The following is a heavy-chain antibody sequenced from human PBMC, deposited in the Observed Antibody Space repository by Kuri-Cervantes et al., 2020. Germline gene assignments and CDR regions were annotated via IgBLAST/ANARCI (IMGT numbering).Heavy chain of an antibody. D-gene: IGHD6-19*01. CDR1: GYPFTAYD. V-gene: IGHV1-8*01. J-gene: IGHJ5*02. Sequence: ASVKVSCKASGYPFTAYDINWVRQATGQGLEWMGWMNPNTGRTGYARHFQGRVTMTRNTSISTAYLELSSLISEDTAMYYCAGMYSSGWYAWGQGTLVTVSS. CDR2: MNPNTGRT. CDR3: AGMYSSGWYA.